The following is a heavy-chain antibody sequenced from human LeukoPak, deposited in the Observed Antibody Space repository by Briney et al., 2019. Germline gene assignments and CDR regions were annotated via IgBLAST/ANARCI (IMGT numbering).Heavy chain of an antibody. Sequence: GGSLRLSCTASGFTFGDYAMSWVRQAPGKGLEGVGFIRSKAYGGTTEYAASVKGRFTISRDDSKSIAYLQMNSLKTEDTAVYYCTRGGNYYGSGSYYEDLDYWGQGTLVTVSS. J-gene: IGHJ4*02. D-gene: IGHD3-10*01. CDR1: GFTFGDYA. V-gene: IGHV3-49*04. CDR3: TRGGNYYGSGSYYEDLDY. CDR2: IRSKAYGGTT.